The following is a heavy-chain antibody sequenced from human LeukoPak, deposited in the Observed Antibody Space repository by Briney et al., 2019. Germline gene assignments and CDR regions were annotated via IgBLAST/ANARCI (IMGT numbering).Heavy chain of an antibody. CDR1: GGSFSGYY. CDR2: INHSGST. Sequence: RSETLSLTCAVYGGSFSGYYCSWIRQAPGKGLEWIGEINHSGSTNYNPSLKSRVTISVDTSKNQFSLKLSPVTAADTAVYYCASGRADYYGSGSYYNVRKGNWFDPWGQGTLVTVSS. J-gene: IGHJ5*02. D-gene: IGHD3-10*01. V-gene: IGHV4-34*01. CDR3: ASGRADYYGSGSYYNVRKGNWFDP.